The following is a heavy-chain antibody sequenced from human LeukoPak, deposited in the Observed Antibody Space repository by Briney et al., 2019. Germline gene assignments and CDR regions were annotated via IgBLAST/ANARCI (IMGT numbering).Heavy chain of an antibody. CDR1: GGSFSGYY. V-gene: IGHV4-34*01. Sequence: SETLSLTCAVYGGSFSGYYWSRIRQPPGKGLEWIGEINHSGSTNYNPSLKSRVTISVDTSKNQFSLKLSSVTAADTAVYYCARQDYYDGPSGIWYWGQGTLVTVSS. D-gene: IGHD3-22*01. CDR3: ARQDYYDGPSGIWY. CDR2: INHSGST. J-gene: IGHJ4*02.